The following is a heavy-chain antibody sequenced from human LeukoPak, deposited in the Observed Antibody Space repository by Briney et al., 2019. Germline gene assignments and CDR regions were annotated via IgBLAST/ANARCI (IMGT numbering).Heavy chain of an antibody. CDR1: GFTFSSNA. CDR2: ISYDGSNK. Sequence: GGSLRLSCAASGFTFSSNAMHWVRQAPGKGLEWVAVISYDGSNKYYADSMKGRFTISRDNSKNTLYLQMNSLRAEDTAVYYCANSGYSGYDPDYWGQGTLVTVSS. J-gene: IGHJ4*02. V-gene: IGHV3-30*18. D-gene: IGHD5-12*01. CDR3: ANSGYSGYDPDY.